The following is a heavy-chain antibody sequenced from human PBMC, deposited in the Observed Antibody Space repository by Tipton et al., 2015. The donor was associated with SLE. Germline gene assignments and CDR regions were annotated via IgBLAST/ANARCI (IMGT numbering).Heavy chain of an antibody. Sequence: LRLSCTVSGGSISSGAYYWSWIRQLPGKGLEWIGYIYYSGSTHYNPSLKSPFTISIDTSKNQFPLMLSSVTAADTAVYYCARGGDSISPFDYWGQGTLFAVSP. J-gene: IGHJ4*02. CDR2: IYYSGST. V-gene: IGHV4-31*01. CDR3: ARGGDSISPFDY. D-gene: IGHD6-6*01. CDR1: GGSISSGAYY.